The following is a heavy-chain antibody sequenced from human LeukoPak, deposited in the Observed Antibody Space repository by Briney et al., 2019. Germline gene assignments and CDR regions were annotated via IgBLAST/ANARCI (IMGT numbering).Heavy chain of an antibody. CDR2: INTNTGNP. J-gene: IGHJ4*02. CDR3: ARAFQRLGELSLPNY. Sequence: ASVKVSCKASGYTFTTYAMSWVRQAPGQGLEWMGWINTNTGNPTYARGFTGRFVFSLDTSVSTTYLQISSLKAEDTAVYYCARAFQRLGELSLPNYWGQGTLVTVSS. V-gene: IGHV7-4-1*02. D-gene: IGHD3-16*02. CDR1: GYTFTTYA.